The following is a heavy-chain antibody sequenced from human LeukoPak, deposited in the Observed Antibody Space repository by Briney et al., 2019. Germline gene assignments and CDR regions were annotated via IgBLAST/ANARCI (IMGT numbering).Heavy chain of an antibody. CDR3: ARGYCSSTSCYGAAFDI. J-gene: IGHJ3*02. CDR1: GGSFSGYS. D-gene: IGHD2-2*01. V-gene: IGHV4-34*01. CDR2: INHSGST. Sequence: QPSETLSLTCAVNGGSFSGYSWSWIRQPPGKGLEWIGEINHSGSTKYNPSLKSRDTISVDTSKKQLSLELSSMTAADTAVYYCARGYCSSTSCYGAAFDIWGQGTMVTVSS.